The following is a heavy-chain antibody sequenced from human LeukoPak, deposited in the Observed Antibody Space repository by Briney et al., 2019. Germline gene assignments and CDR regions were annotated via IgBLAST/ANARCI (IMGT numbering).Heavy chain of an antibody. J-gene: IGHJ6*03. CDR1: GYTFTSYY. CDR2: INPSGGST. Sequence: ASVTVSCKASGYTFTSYYMHWVRQAPGQGLEWMGIINPSGGSTSYAQKFQGRVTMTRDTSTSTVYMELSSLRSEDTAVYYCAGGRQLVPYYYYYMDVWGKGTTVTVSS. CDR3: AGGRQLVPYYYYYMDV. V-gene: IGHV1-46*01. D-gene: IGHD6-6*01.